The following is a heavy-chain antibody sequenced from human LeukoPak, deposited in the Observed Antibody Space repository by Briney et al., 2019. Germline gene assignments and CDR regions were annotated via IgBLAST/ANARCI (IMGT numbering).Heavy chain of an antibody. CDR1: GFTFSSHG. Sequence: GRSLRLSCAASGFTFSSHGMHWVRQAPGKGLEWVAVISCDGSNKYYADSVKGRFTISRDNSKNTLYLQMNSLRAEDTAVYYCAKGSSGWYFDYWGQGTLVTVSS. CDR3: AKGSSGWYFDY. D-gene: IGHD6-19*01. CDR2: ISCDGSNK. V-gene: IGHV3-30*18. J-gene: IGHJ4*02.